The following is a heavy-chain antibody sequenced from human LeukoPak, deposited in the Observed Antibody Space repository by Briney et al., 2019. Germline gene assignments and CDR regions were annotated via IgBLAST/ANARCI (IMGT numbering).Heavy chain of an antibody. V-gene: IGHV3-7*01. J-gene: IGHJ4*02. Sequence: PGGSLRLSCAASWFTFSSYWISWVRQAPGKGLEWVANIKQDGSEKYYVDSVKGRFTISRDNAKNSLDLQMNSLRAEDTAVYYCTRMLWRSRPFDYWGQGTLVSVSS. CDR3: TRMLWRSRPFDY. CDR2: IKQDGSEK. CDR1: WFTFSSYW. D-gene: IGHD2-2*01.